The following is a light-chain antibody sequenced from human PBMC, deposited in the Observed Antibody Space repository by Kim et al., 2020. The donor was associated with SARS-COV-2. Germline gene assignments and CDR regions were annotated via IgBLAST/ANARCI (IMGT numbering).Light chain of an antibody. V-gene: IGLV3-19*01. CDR2: DKN. J-gene: IGLJ3*02. Sequence: ALGQTVSITCQGDSLRSYYASWYQQKPGQAPVLVFYDKNNRPSGIPDRFSGSYSGNTASLTNTAAQAEDEADYYCNSRESSANHWMFGGGTQLTVL. CDR1: SLRSYY. CDR3: NSRESSANHWM.